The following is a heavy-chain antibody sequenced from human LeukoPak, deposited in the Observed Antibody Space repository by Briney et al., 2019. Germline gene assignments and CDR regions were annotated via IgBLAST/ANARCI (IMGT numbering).Heavy chain of an antibody. Sequence: QPGGSLRLSCAASGFTFSSYAMNWVRQAPGKGLEWVSRINSNGSSTYYADSVKGRFTISRDNAKNTLYLQMDSLRAEDTAVYYCAKDREVVGVDYWGQGTLVTVSS. J-gene: IGHJ4*02. CDR2: INSNGSST. D-gene: IGHD1-26*01. CDR3: AKDREVVGVDY. CDR1: GFTFSSYA. V-gene: IGHV3-23*01.